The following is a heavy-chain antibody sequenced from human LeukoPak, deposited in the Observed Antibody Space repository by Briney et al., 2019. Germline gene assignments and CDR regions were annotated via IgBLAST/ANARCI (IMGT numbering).Heavy chain of an antibody. J-gene: IGHJ4*02. D-gene: IGHD3-16*01. V-gene: IGHV4-59*01. CDR3: ATIKSGHPFGYFDF. CDR1: GVSITTYY. CDR2: MTDSETT. Sequence: PSETLSLTCTVSGVSITTYYWSWLRQPPGKELEWIAYMTDSETTKNNPSLKSRITLSADTSKNQFSLSLSSVNEADTAVYFCATIKSGHPFGYFDFWAQGILVTVSS.